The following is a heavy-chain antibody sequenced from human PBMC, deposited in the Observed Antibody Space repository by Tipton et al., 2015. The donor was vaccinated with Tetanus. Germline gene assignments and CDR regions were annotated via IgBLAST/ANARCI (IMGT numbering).Heavy chain of an antibody. Sequence: LRLSCTVSGGSISSGTFYWDWIRQSPGKGLEWIGNIYYNGNTLQNPSLKGRVTLSLDKSKNQFSLKLTSVTAADTAVYYCARTADNWFDSWGQGILVTVSS. D-gene: IGHD2-21*02. J-gene: IGHJ5*01. CDR3: ARTADNWFDS. CDR1: GGSISSGTFY. CDR2: IYYNGNT. V-gene: IGHV4-39*01.